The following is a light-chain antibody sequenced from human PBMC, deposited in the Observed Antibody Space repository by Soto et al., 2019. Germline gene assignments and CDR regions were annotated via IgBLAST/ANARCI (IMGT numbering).Light chain of an antibody. Sequence: DIQLTQSPSFLSASVGDRVTITCRASQGISSYLAWYQQKPGKAPKILIYAASTLPSGVPSRFSGSGSGTEFTHTISSLQPEDFATYYCQQLNSYQYTFGQGTKLEIK. CDR2: AAS. CDR1: QGISSY. J-gene: IGKJ2*01. V-gene: IGKV1-9*01. CDR3: QQLNSYQYT.